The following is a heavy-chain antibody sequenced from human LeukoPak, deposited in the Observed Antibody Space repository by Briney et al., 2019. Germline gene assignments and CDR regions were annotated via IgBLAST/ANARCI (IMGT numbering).Heavy chain of an antibody. V-gene: IGHV3-21*04. J-gene: IGHJ3*02. D-gene: IGHD3-22*01. CDR1: GFTFSSYS. Sequence: PGGSLRLSCAASGFTFSSYSMNWVRQAPGKGLEWVSSISSSSSYIYYADSVKGRFTISRDNAKNSLYLQMNSLRAEDTAVYYCASGRYYYDSSGYYPNGRLDAFHIWGQGTMVTVSS. CDR3: ASGRYYYDSSGYYPNGRLDAFHI. CDR2: ISSSSSYI.